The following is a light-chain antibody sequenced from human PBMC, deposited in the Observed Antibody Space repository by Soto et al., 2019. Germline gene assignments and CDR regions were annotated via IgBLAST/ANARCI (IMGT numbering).Light chain of an antibody. Sequence: QSALTQPASVSGSPGQSITISCTGTSSDVGGYNYVSWYQQYPGKAPKLMIYEVSNRPSGASNRFSGSKSGNTASLTISGLQAEDEADYYCSSYTRSNTFIFGTGTKVTVL. CDR3: SSYTRSNTFI. CDR1: SSDVGGYNY. J-gene: IGLJ1*01. V-gene: IGLV2-14*01. CDR2: EVS.